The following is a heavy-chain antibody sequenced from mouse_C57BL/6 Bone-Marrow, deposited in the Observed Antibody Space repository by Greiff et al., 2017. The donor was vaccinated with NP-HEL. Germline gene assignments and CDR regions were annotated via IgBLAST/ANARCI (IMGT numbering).Heavy chain of an antibody. V-gene: IGHV1-81*01. J-gene: IGHJ3*01. CDR3: ARGAGRFAY. CDR1: GYTFTSYG. Sequence: VQLQQSGAELARPGASVKLSCKASGYTFTSYGISWVKQRTGQGLEWIGEIYPRSGNTYYNEKFKGKATLTADKSSSTAYMELRSLTSEDSAVYFCARGAGRFAYWGQGTLVTVSA. CDR2: IYPRSGNT.